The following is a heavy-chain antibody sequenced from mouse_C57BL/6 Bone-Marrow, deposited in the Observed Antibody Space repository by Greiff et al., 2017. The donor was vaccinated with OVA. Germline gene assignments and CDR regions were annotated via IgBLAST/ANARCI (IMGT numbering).Heavy chain of an antibody. V-gene: IGHV5-4*01. Sequence: EVKLMESGGGLVKPGGSLKLSCAASGFTFSSYAMSWVRQTPEKRLEWVATISDGGSYTYYPDNVKGRFTISRDNAKNNLYLQMSHLKSEDTAMYYCARDDYPSWFAYWGQGTLVTVSA. J-gene: IGHJ3*01. D-gene: IGHD2-4*01. CDR3: ARDDYPSWFAY. CDR1: GFTFSSYA. CDR2: ISDGGSYT.